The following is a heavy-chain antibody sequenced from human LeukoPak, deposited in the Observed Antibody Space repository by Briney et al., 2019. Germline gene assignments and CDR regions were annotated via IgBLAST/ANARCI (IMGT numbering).Heavy chain of an antibody. CDR1: GFTFSSYA. Sequence: GGSLRLSCAASGFTFSSYAMSWVRQAPGKGLEWVSAISGSGGSTYYADSVEGRFTISRDNSKNTLYLQMNSLRAEDTAVYYCAKVFSPYDFWSGYYTFDYWGQGTLVTVSS. V-gene: IGHV3-23*01. CDR2: ISGSGGST. CDR3: AKVFSPYDFWSGYYTFDY. J-gene: IGHJ4*02. D-gene: IGHD3-3*01.